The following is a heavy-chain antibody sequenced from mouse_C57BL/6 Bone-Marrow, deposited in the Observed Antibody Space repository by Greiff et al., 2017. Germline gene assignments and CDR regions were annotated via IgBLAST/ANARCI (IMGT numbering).Heavy chain of an antibody. V-gene: IGHV14-2*01. CDR3: AGRWLLAMDY. D-gene: IGHD2-3*01. CDR1: GFNIKDYY. J-gene: IGHJ4*01. Sequence: EVQLQQSGAELVKPGASVKLSCTASGFNIKDYYMHWVKQRTEQGLEWLGGIDPEDGETQYAPKFQGKATITADTSSNTAYLQLSSLTSEDTAVYYWAGRWLLAMDYWGQGTSVTVSS. CDR2: IDPEDGET.